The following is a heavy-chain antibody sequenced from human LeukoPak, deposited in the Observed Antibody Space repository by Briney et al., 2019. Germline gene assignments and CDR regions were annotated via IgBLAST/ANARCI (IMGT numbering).Heavy chain of an antibody. CDR2: INPHSGDT. J-gene: IGHJ4*02. D-gene: IGHD6-13*01. V-gene: IGHV1-2*02. Sequence: EASVKVSCKASGYSFTGYYMHWVRPAPGQGLEWMGWINPHSGDTGYAQKFQGRVTMTRDMSITTTYMELTRLRSGDTAFYYCARWDGYSSSPDYWGQGSLVTVSS. CDR3: ARWDGYSSSPDY. CDR1: GYSFTGYY.